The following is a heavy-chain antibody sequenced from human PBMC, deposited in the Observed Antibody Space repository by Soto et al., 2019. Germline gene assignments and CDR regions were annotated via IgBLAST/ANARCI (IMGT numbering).Heavy chain of an antibody. CDR1: GFSLSTSGVG. V-gene: IGHV2-5*02. Sequence: QITLKESGPTLVKPTQTLTLTCTFSGFSLSTSGVGVGWIRQPPGKALEWLALIYWDDDKRYSPSLKSRLTIXKXTXXNQVVLTMTNMDPVDTATYYCAHSITIFGVVIMDYWGQGTLVTVSS. CDR2: IYWDDDK. D-gene: IGHD3-3*01. J-gene: IGHJ4*02. CDR3: AHSITIFGVVIMDY.